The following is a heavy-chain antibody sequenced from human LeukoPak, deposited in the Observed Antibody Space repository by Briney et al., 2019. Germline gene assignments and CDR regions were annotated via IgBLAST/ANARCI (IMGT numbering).Heavy chain of an antibody. CDR2: IYHSGST. V-gene: IGHV4-30-2*01. CDR1: GGSISSGGYS. Sequence: SETLSFTCAVSGGSISSGGYSWSWIRQPPGKGLEWIGYIYHSGSTYYNPSLKSRVTISVDRSKNQFSLKLSSVTAADTAVYYCARMNYYGSGSYNWFDPWGQGTLVTVSS. CDR3: ARMNYYGSGSYNWFDP. D-gene: IGHD3-10*01. J-gene: IGHJ5*02.